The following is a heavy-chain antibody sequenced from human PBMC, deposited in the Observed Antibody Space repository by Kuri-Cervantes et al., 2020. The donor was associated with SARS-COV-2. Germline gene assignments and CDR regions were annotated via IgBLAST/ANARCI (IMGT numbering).Heavy chain of an antibody. J-gene: IGHJ6*02. Sequence: ASVKVSCKASGYTFTSYGISWVRQAPGQGLEWMGWISAYNGNTNYAQKLQGRVTMTTDTSTSTAYMELRSLRSDDTAVYYCARDLGIVVVPSAPRGVYYAMDVWGQGTMVTVSS. D-gene: IGHD2-2*01. V-gene: IGHV1-18*01. CDR3: ARDLGIVVVPSAPRGVYYAMDV. CDR1: GYTFTSYG. CDR2: ISAYNGNT.